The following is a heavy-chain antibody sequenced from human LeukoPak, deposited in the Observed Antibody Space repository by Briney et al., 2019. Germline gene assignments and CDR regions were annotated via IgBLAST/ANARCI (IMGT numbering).Heavy chain of an antibody. Sequence: SQTLSLTCTVSGGAISSGDYYWSWIRQPPGKGLEWIGYSYYSGNTYYNPSLKSRVTISMDTSKNQFSLKLNSMTAADTAVYYCATAPYEYIWGTYRTNWFDPWGQGTLVTVSS. CDR3: ATAPYEYIWGTYRTNWFDP. CDR2: SYYSGNT. D-gene: IGHD3-16*02. J-gene: IGHJ5*02. CDR1: GGAISSGDYY. V-gene: IGHV4-30-4*01.